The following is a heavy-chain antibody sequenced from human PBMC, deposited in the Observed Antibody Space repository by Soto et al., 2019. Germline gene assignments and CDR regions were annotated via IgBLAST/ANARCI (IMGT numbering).Heavy chain of an antibody. D-gene: IGHD3-10*01. J-gene: IGHJ6*02. Sequence: GGSLRLSCAASGFTFSSYGMHWVRQAPGKGLKWVAVIWYDGSNKYYADSVKGRFTISRDNSKNTLYLQMNSLRAEDTAVYYCARDGGYYYGSGSYYNLRAPSYGMDVWGQGTTVTVSS. CDR3: ARDGGYYYGSGSYYNLRAPSYGMDV. V-gene: IGHV3-33*01. CDR2: IWYDGSNK. CDR1: GFTFSSYG.